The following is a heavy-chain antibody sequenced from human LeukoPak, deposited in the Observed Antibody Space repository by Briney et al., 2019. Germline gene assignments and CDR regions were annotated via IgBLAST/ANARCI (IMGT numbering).Heavy chain of an antibody. V-gene: IGHV4-39*02. Sequence: SETLSLTCTVSGGSISSSIYYWGWFRQPPGKGLEWIGSIYYNVATYNNSSLKSRVTISVDTSKNHLSLKLSSVTAADTAVYYCARVRDGYSRNWAYWGQGTLVTVSS. CDR3: ARVRDGYSRNWAY. J-gene: IGHJ4*02. CDR1: GGSISSSIYY. D-gene: IGHD5-24*01. CDR2: IYYNVAT.